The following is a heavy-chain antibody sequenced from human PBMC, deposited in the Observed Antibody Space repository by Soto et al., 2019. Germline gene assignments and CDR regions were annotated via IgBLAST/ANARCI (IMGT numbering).Heavy chain of an antibody. CDR2: ISSDNRTI. J-gene: IGHJ6*02. Sequence: EVQLVESGGGLIQRGGSLRLSCAASGFTFGHYSMNWVRQAPGKGPEWVSYISSDNRTINYADSVKGRFIITRDNAKKSLYVQMHSLRDEDAAVYYCAREGWTLLQSGMDVWGQGTTVTVSS. V-gene: IGHV3-48*02. CDR3: AREGWTLLQSGMDV. D-gene: IGHD2-15*01. CDR1: GFTFGHYS.